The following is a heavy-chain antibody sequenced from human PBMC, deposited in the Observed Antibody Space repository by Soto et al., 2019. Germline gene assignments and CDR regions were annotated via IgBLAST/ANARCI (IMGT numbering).Heavy chain of an antibody. CDR2: ISYDGSNK. D-gene: IGHD6-19*01. V-gene: IGHV3-30-3*01. CDR1: GFTFSSYA. CDR3: ARESEQWLNNRAEYFQH. Sequence: QVQLVESGGGVVQPGRSLRLSCAASGFTFSSYAMHWVRQAPGKGLEWVAVISYDGSNKHYADSVKGRFTISRDNSKNTLYVQMNSLRAEDTAVYYCARESEQWLNNRAEYFQHWGQGTLVTVSS. J-gene: IGHJ1*01.